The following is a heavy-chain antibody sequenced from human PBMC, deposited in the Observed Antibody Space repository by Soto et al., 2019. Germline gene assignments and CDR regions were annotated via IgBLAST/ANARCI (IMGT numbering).Heavy chain of an antibody. CDR2: IKSKTDGGTT. CDR1: GFTFSNAW. D-gene: IGHD3-3*01. Sequence: GGSLRLSCAASGFTFSNAWMSWVRQAPGKGLEWVGRIKSKTDGGTTDYAAPVKGRFTISRDDSKNTLYLQMNSLKTEDTAVYYCSTASYYDFWSEDYYYYMDVWGKGTTVTVS. J-gene: IGHJ6*03. V-gene: IGHV3-15*01. CDR3: STASYYDFWSEDYYYYMDV.